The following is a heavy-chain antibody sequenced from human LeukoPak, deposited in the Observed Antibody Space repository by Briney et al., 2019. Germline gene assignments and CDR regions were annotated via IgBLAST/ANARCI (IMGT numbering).Heavy chain of an antibody. CDR2: IYYSGIT. D-gene: IGHD3-10*01. V-gene: IGHV4-59*08. CDR3: ARQLWFGELTHFDY. CDR1: GGSFSGHY. J-gene: IGHJ4*02. Sequence: KPSETLSLTCAVYGGSFSGHYWSWIRQPPGKGLEWIGYIYYSGITNYNPSLKSRVTISVDTSKNQFSLKLTSVTAADTAVYYCARQLWFGELTHFDYWGQGTLVTVSS.